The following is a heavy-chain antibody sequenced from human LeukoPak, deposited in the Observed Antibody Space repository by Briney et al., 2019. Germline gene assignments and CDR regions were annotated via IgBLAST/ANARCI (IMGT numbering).Heavy chain of an antibody. Sequence: SETLSLTCNASGGSINYYYWSWIRQPPGKGLEWIGHIYYTGSTNYNPSLKSRVTISIDTSKNQFSLKLTSVTATDTAVYFCARYHPTGSSLDVWGQGTTVTVSS. J-gene: IGHJ6*02. D-gene: IGHD1-1*01. CDR2: IYYTGST. CDR1: GGSINYYY. CDR3: ARYHPTGSSLDV. V-gene: IGHV4-59*13.